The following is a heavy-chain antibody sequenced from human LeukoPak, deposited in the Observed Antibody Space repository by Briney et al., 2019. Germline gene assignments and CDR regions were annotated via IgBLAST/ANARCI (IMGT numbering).Heavy chain of an antibody. D-gene: IGHD3-10*01. Sequence: ASVKFSCKASGHTLTSNGISWVRQAPGQGLEGMGWINTYNGDTNYAQNFQGRVTMTTDTSTNPAYMELRSLRSDDSGVYYCGRDYKASGIIFVFDYWLEGTLV. V-gene: IGHV1-18*01. J-gene: IGHJ4*02. CDR2: INTYNGDT. CDR3: GRDYKASGIIFVFDY. CDR1: GHTLTSNG.